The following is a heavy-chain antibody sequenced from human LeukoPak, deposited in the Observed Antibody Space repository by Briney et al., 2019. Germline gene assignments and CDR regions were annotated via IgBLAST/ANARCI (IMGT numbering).Heavy chain of an antibody. D-gene: IGHD3-3*01. CDR3: ARVCVFGVVIMGGWFDP. V-gene: IGHV4-39*07. Sequence: SETLSLTCTVSGGSISSSSYYWGWIRQPPGKGLEWIGSIYYSGSTYYTPSLKSRVTISVDTSKYQFSLKLSSVTAADTAVYYCARVCVFGVVIMGGWFDPWGQGTLVTVSS. J-gene: IGHJ5*02. CDR1: GGSISSSSYY. CDR2: IYYSGST.